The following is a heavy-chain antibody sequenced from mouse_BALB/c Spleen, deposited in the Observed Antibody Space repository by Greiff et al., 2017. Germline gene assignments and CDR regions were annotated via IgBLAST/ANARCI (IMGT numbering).Heavy chain of an antibody. J-gene: IGHJ4*01. D-gene: IGHD2-10*02. CDR2: INPYNDGT. CDR1: GYTFTSYV. CDR3: ARSGYGNYGYYYAMDY. Sequence: VQLQQSGPELVKPGASVKMSCKASGYTFTSYVMHWVKQKPGQGLEWIGYINPYNDGTKYNEKFKGKATLTSDKSSSTAYMELSSLTSEDSAVYYCARSGYGNYGYYYAMDYWGQGTSVTVSS. V-gene: IGHV1-14*01.